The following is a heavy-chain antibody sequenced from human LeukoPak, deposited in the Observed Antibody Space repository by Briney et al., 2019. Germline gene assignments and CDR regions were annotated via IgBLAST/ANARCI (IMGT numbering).Heavy chain of an antibody. Sequence: GASVKVSCKASGYTFTSHGISWVRQAPGQGLEWMGRISAYNGNTNYAQKLQGRVTMTTDTSTSTAYMELRSLRSDDTAAYYCARRGNYDSSSYHENFDYWGQGTLVTVSS. CDR3: ARRGNYDSSSYHENFDY. J-gene: IGHJ4*02. D-gene: IGHD3-22*01. CDR1: GYTFTSHG. CDR2: ISAYNGNT. V-gene: IGHV1-18*01.